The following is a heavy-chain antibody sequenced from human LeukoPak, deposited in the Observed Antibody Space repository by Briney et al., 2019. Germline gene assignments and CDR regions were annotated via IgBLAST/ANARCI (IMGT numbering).Heavy chain of an antibody. CDR1: GYSFTSYW. CDR3: ARQGDRVYYDSSGYDYYFDY. Sequence: ESLKISRKGSGYSFTSYWIGWVRPMPGKGLEWMWIIYPGDSDTRYSPSFQGQVTISADKSISTAYLQWSSLKASDTAMYYCARQGDRVYYDSSGYDYYFDYWGQGTLVTVSS. CDR2: IYPGDSDT. V-gene: IGHV5-51*01. J-gene: IGHJ4*02. D-gene: IGHD3-22*01.